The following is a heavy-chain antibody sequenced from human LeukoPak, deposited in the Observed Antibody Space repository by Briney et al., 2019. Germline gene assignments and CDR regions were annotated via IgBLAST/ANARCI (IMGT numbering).Heavy chain of an antibody. CDR1: GYTFTSYD. V-gene: IGHV1-8*01. D-gene: IGHD5-24*01. CDR2: MNPNSGNT. J-gene: IGHJ4*02. CDR3: ARGRRKMAPFRGDLGY. Sequence: ASVKVSCKASGYTFTSYDINWGRQATGQGREWMGWMNPNSGNTGYAQKFQGRVTMTRNTSISTANMELSSLRSEDTAVYYCARGRRKMAPFRGDLGYWGQGTLVTVSS.